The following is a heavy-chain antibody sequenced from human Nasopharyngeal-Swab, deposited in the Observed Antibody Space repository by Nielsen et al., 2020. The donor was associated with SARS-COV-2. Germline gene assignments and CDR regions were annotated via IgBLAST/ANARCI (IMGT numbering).Heavy chain of an antibody. CDR3: ARPHAAVAGRGWVDY. Sequence: GESLKLSCKRSASSFTTYWIGWVRQMPGKGLEWMGIIYPGDSDTRYSPSFQGQVTTSADKSISTAYLQWSSLKASDTAMDYCARPHAAVAGRGWVDYWGQGTLVTVSS. J-gene: IGHJ4*02. D-gene: IGHD6-19*01. V-gene: IGHV5-51*01. CDR1: ASSFTTYW. CDR2: IYPGDSDT.